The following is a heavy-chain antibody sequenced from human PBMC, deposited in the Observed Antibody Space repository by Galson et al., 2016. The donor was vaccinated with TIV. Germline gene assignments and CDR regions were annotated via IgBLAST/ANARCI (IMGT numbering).Heavy chain of an antibody. V-gene: IGHV3-23*01. Sequence: SLRLSCAASGFTFGVYVMTWVRQAPGKGLEWMSNISGSGGSVSYADSAKGRFTISRDNPKNTLYLQMNGLRADDTAVYYCAKSGTNLIDYWGQGTLVSVFS. CDR1: GFTFGVYV. CDR2: ISGSGGSV. D-gene: IGHD1-14*01. CDR3: AKSGTNLIDY. J-gene: IGHJ4*02.